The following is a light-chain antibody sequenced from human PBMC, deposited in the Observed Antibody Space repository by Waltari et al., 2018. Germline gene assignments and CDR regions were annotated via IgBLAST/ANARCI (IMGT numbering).Light chain of an antibody. CDR3: QQYDNLLLT. CDR1: QDISNY. CDR2: DAS. V-gene: IGKV1-33*01. Sequence: DIQMTQSPSSLSASVGDRVTITCQASQDISNYSNWYQQKPGKAPKLLIYDASNLETGVPSRFSGSGSVTDFTFTISSLQPEDIATYYCQQYDNLLLTFGGGTKVEIK. J-gene: IGKJ4*01.